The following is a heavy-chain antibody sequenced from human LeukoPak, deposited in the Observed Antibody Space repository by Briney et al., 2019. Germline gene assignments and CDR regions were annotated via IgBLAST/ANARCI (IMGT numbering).Heavy chain of an antibody. CDR1: GGSISSGSYY. D-gene: IGHD3-10*01. V-gene: IGHV4-61*02. Sequence: SETLSLTCTVSGGSISSGSYYWSWIRQPAGKGLEWIGRIYTSGSTNYNPSLKSRVTISVDTSKNQFSLKLSSVTAADTAVYYCARGAPFGELFSGWFDPWGQGTLVTVSS. CDR3: ARGAPFGELFSGWFDP. CDR2: IYTSGST. J-gene: IGHJ5*02.